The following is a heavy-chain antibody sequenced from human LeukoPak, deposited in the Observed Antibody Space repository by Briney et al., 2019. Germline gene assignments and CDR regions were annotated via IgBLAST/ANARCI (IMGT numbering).Heavy chain of an antibody. CDR2: VNPNSGGT. V-gene: IGHV1-2*02. CDR3: ATLTVTTGY. CDR1: GYTFTDYY. J-gene: IGHJ4*02. Sequence: GASVKVSCKASGYTFTDYYMHWVRQAPGQGLEWMGWVNPNSGGTNYAQKFQGRVTMTRDTSISTAYMELSSLRSDDTAVYYRATLTVTTGYWGQGTLVTVSS. D-gene: IGHD4-17*01.